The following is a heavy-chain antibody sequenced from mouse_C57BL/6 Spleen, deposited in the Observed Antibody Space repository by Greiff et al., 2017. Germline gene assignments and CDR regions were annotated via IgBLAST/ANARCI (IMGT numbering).Heavy chain of an antibody. CDR1: GYTFTSYW. J-gene: IGHJ2*01. CDR2: IDPSDSDT. CDR3: ARESYYDYFDY. V-gene: IGHV1-50*01. Sequence: VQLQQPGAELVKPGASVKLSCKASGYTFTSYWMQWVKQRPGQGLEWIGEIDPSDSDTNYNQKFKGKATLTVDTSSSTAYMQLRSLTSEDSAVYYCARESYYDYFDYWGQGTTLTVSS. D-gene: IGHD1-1*01.